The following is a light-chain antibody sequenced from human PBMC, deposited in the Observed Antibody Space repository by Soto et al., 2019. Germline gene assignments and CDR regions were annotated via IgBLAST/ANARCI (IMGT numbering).Light chain of an antibody. J-gene: IGLJ3*02. CDR2: GDT. V-gene: IGLV1-40*01. CDR1: SSNIGAGYD. CDR3: QSFDSSLSGWV. Sequence: QSVLTQPPSVSGAPGQRVTISCTGSSSNIGAGYDVHWYQQLPGTAPKLLVSGDTNRPSGVPDRFSGSKSGTSASLAITGLRAEDEADYYCQSFDSSLSGWVFDGGTKLTVL.